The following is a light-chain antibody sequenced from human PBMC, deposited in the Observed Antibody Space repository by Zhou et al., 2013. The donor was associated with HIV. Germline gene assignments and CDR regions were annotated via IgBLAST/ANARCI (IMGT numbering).Light chain of an antibody. J-gene: IGKJ2*01. Sequence: EIVLTQSPATLSLSPGERATLSCRASQSVGHYLAWYQHRPGQAPRLLIYDAFKRATGIPARFSGSGSGTDFTLTITSLEAEDFAVYYCQQYGSSPLYTFGQGTKLEIK. CDR3: QQYGSSPLYT. CDR2: DAF. V-gene: IGKV3-11*01. CDR1: QSVGHY.